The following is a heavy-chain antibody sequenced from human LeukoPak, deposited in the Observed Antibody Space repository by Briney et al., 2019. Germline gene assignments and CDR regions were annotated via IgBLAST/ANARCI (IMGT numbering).Heavy chain of an antibody. CDR2: IYYSGST. CDR3: AKGGWLAAAGKGFDY. Sequence: SETLSLTCTVSGGSISSYYWSWIRQPPGKGLEWIGYIYYSGSTNYNPSLKSRVTISVDTSKNQFSLKLSSVTAADTAVYYCAKGGWLAAAGKGFDYWGQGTLVTVSS. V-gene: IGHV4-59*01. CDR1: GGSISSYY. D-gene: IGHD6-13*01. J-gene: IGHJ4*02.